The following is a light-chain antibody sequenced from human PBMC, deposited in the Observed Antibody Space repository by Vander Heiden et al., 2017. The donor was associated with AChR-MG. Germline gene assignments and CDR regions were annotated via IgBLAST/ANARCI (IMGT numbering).Light chain of an antibody. J-gene: IGKJ3*01. Sequence: DIVMTQSQDSLAVSLGQRATINCKSSQRVLYSSNNETDVAWYKEKPGQPPKLIIYGAYTRESGVRDGFSGSGYGTDCTITISSLQAEDVAVYYCQQDDTTPPGTFGSGVKADIK. CDR3: QQDDTTPPGT. V-gene: IGKV4-1*01. CDR1: QRVLYSSNNETD. CDR2: GAY.